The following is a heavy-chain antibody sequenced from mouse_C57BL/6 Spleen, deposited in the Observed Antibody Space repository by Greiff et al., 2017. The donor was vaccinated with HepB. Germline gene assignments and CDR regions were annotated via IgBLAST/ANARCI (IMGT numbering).Heavy chain of an antibody. CDR1: GYTFTDYE. CDR2: IDPETCGT. J-gene: IGHJ2*01. CDR3: ARFYDGSSYDD. V-gene: IGHV1-15*01. Sequence: VQLQQSGAELVRPGASVTLSCKASGYTFTDYEMHWVRQTPVHGLEWIGAIDPETCGTAYTQTFKGTSILTADKSSSTAYMELRSLTSEDSAVYYCARFYDGSSYDDWGQGTTLTVSS. D-gene: IGHD1-1*01.